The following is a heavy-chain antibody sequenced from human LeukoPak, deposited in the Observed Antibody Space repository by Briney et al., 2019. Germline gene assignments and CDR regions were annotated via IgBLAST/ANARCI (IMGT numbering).Heavy chain of an antibody. J-gene: IGHJ4*02. CDR3: AKEYSGYDFDY. V-gene: IGHV3-23*01. CDR2: ISGSGGST. D-gene: IGHD5-12*01. CDR1: GFTLRSYA. Sequence: PGGSLRLSCAASGFTLRSYAMSWVRQAPGKGLEWVSTISGSGGSTYYADSVKGRFTISRDNSQNTLYLQMNSLRAEDTAVYYCAKEYSGYDFDYWGQGTLVTVSS.